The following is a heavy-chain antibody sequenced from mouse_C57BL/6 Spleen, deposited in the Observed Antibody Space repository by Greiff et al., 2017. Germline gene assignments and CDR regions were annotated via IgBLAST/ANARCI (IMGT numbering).Heavy chain of an antibody. V-gene: IGHV5-16*02. D-gene: IGHD3-3*01. J-gene: IGHJ4*01. CDR1: GFTFSDYY. CDR3: ARRGTDAMDY. Sequence: EVKVEESEGGLVQPGSSMKLSCTASGFTFSDYYMAWVRQVPEKGLEWVANINSDGSSTYYLDSLKSRFSISRDKAKNILYLQKSSLRSEDTAACYWARRGTDAMDYWGQGTSVTVSS. CDR2: INSDGSST.